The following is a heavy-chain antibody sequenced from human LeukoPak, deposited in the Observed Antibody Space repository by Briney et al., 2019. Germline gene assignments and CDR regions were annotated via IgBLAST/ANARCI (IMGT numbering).Heavy chain of an antibody. D-gene: IGHD7-27*01. V-gene: IGHV3-9*01. CDR2: ISWNSGSI. J-gene: IGHJ4*02. CDR3: AKADWGR. Sequence: PGRSLRLSCAASGFTFDDYAMHWVRQAPGKGLEWVSGISWNSGSIGYADSVKGRFTISRDNAKSSLYLQMNSLRAEDTALYYCAKADWGRWGQGTLVTVSS. CDR1: GFTFDDYA.